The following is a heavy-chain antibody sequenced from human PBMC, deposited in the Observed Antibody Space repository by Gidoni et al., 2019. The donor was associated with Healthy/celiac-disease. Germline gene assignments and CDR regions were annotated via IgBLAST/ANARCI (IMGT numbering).Heavy chain of an antibody. J-gene: IGHJ3*02. CDR1: GFTFSSYA. CDR2: ISGSGGST. D-gene: IGHD1-26*01. CDR3: AQQPGIVGVAFDI. Sequence: EVQLLESGGGLVPPGGSLRLSCAASGFTFSSYAMSWVRQAPGKGLEWVSAISGSGGSTYYADSVKGRFTISRDNSKNTLYLQMNSLRAEDTAVYYCAQQPGIVGVAFDIWGQGTMVAVSS. V-gene: IGHV3-23*01.